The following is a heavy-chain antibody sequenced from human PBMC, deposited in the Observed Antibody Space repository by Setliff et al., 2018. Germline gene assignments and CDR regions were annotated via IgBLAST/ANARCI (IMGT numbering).Heavy chain of an antibody. J-gene: IGHJ5*02. CDR1: GFTFSSYA. V-gene: IGHV3-74*01. Sequence: PGGSLRLSCVASGFTFSSYAMSWVRQAPGKGLEWVSRITSDGSSTTYADSVEGRFTISRDNAKNTLYLQMNSLGAEDTAVYYCARDVFCSGGSCDNWSDPWGQGTLVTVSS. D-gene: IGHD2-15*01. CDR2: ITSDGSST. CDR3: ARDVFCSGGSCDNWSDP.